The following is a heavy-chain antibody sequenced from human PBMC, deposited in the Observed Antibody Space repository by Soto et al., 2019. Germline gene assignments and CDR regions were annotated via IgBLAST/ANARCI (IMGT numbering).Heavy chain of an antibody. V-gene: IGHV3-21*01. CDR1: GFTFSSHS. Sequence: GGSLRLSCAASGFTFSSHSMNWVRQAPGKGLEWVSSISSSSSYIYYADSVKGRFTISRDNAKNSLYLQMNSLRAEDTAVYYCARGWIQLWFGMDVWGQGTTVTVSS. J-gene: IGHJ6*02. CDR3: ARGWIQLWFGMDV. CDR2: ISSSSSYI. D-gene: IGHD5-18*01.